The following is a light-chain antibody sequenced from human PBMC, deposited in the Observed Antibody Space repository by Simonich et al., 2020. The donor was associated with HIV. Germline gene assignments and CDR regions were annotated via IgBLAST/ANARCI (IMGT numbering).Light chain of an antibody. CDR3: SSYADSNTLL. CDR2: EIS. Sequence: QSALTQPPSASGSRGQSVTISCTGTSSDVCAYNHVTWYQQHPGKAPKLMISEISKRPSGVPDRFSGSKSGNTASVTVSGLQAEDEADYYCSSYADSNTLLFGGGTKLTVL. J-gene: IGLJ2*01. CDR1: SSDVCAYNH. V-gene: IGLV2-8*01.